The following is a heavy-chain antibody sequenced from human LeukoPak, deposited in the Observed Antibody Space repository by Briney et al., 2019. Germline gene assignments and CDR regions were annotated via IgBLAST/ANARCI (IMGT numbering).Heavy chain of an antibody. J-gene: IGHJ4*02. D-gene: IGHD6-19*01. CDR2: IYYSGTT. V-gene: IGHV4-59*01. CDR1: GGSMSTYF. Sequence: PSETLSLTCTVSGGSMSTYFWSWIRQPPGKGLEWIGYIYYSGTTNYNPSLKSRLTISADTSKNQFSLKLRSVTAADTAVYYCARHQSSGWYGEPDSWGQGTLVTVSS. CDR3: ARHQSSGWYGEPDS.